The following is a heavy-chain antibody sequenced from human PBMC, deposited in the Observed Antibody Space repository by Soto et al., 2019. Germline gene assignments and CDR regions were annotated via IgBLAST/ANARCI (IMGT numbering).Heavy chain of an antibody. CDR3: AKDRYISSIEPPEIDY. V-gene: IGHV3-23*01. CDR2: ISGSGSST. D-gene: IGHD6-13*01. J-gene: IGHJ4*02. Sequence: GGSLRLSCAASGFTFSSYAMSWVRQATGKGLEWVSAISGSGSSTYYADSVKGRFTISRDNSKNTLYLQMSSLRADDTAVYYCAKDRYISSIEPPEIDYWGQGTPVTVSS. CDR1: GFTFSSYA.